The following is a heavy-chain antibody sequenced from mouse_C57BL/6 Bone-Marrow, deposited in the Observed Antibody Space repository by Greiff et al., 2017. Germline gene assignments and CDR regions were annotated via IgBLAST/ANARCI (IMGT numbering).Heavy chain of an antibody. Sequence: EVQLQQSGPVLVKPGASVKMSCKASGYTFTDYYMNWVKQSHGKSLEWIGVINPYNGGTSYNQKFKGKATLTVDKSSSTAYMELNSLTSEDSAVYYCARVGTVVGDFDVWGTGTTVTVSS. V-gene: IGHV1-19*01. CDR2: INPYNGGT. J-gene: IGHJ1*03. D-gene: IGHD1-1*01. CDR3: ARVGTVVGDFDV. CDR1: GYTFTDYY.